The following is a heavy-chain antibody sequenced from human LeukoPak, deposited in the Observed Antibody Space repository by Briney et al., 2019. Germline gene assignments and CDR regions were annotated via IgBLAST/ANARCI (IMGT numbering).Heavy chain of an antibody. CDR3: ARLRYEYYYGSGSQAPDAFDI. V-gene: IGHV3-30-3*01. Sequence: GGSLRLSCAASGFTFSSYAMHWVRQAPGKGLEWVAVISYDGSNKYYADSVKGRFTISRDNSKNTLYLQMNSLRAEDTAVYYCARLRYEYYYGSGSQAPDAFDIWGQGTMVTVSS. CDR1: GFTFSSYA. J-gene: IGHJ3*02. CDR2: ISYDGSNK. D-gene: IGHD3-10*01.